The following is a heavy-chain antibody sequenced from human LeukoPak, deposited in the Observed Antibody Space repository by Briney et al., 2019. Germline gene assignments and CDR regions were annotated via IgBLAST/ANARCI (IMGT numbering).Heavy chain of an antibody. D-gene: IGHD1-26*01. V-gene: IGHV3-23*01. CDR3: ATGWELLAIDFDY. J-gene: IGHJ4*02. CDR2: ISGSGGST. CDR1: GFTFSSYG. Sequence: GGSLRLSCAASGFTFSSYGMHWVRQAPGKGLEWVSAISGSGGSTYYADSVKGRFTISRDNSKNTLYLQMNSLRAEDTAVYYCATGWELLAIDFDYWGQGTLVTVSS.